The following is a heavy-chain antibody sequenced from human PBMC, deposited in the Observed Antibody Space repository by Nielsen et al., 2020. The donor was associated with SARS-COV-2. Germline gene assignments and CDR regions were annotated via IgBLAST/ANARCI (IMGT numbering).Heavy chain of an antibody. CDR3: ARGGGYNYGILDY. CDR1: GYKFATYW. J-gene: IGHJ4*02. V-gene: IGHV5-51*01. Sequence: GESLKISCKGSGYKFATYWNAWVRQTPGKGLEWMGIIYPDDSDTRYSPSFQGQVTISADKSISTTYLQWNSLKASDSAIYYCARGGGYNYGILDYWGQGTLVTVSS. CDR2: IYPDDSDT. D-gene: IGHD5-18*01.